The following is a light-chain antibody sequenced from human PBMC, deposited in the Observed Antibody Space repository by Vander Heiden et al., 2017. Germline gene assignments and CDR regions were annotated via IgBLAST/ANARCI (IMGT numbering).Light chain of an antibody. CDR2: SAS. Sequence: DIVFTQSPGTLSLSPGKRATLSCRTSQSVSSSQLAWYQQKPGQAPRLLIYSASSRATGIPDRFSGSGSGTDFTLTISRLEPEDFAVYYCQQYSSSFGNTFGQGTKLEIK. V-gene: IGKV3-20*01. J-gene: IGKJ2*01. CDR1: QSVSSSQ. CDR3: QQYSSSFGNT.